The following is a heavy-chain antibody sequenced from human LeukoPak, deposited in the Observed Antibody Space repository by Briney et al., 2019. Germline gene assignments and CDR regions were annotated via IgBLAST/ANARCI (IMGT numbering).Heavy chain of an antibody. D-gene: IGHD1-7*01. J-gene: IGHJ4*02. V-gene: IGHV4-59*01. CDR3: ARGSITGTTLFDY. CDR2: IYYSGST. Sequence: SETLFLTCAVYGGSFSGYYWSWIWQPPGKGLEWIGYIYYSGSTNYNPSLKSRVTISVDTSKNQFSLKLSSVTAADTAVYYCARGSITGTTLFDYWGQGTLVTVSS. CDR1: GGSFSGYY.